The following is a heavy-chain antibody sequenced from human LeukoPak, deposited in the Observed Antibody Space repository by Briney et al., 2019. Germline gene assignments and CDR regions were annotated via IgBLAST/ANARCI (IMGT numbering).Heavy chain of an antibody. CDR3: AKDYNYDFWSGYTCNFQH. CDR2: ISGSGGST. D-gene: IGHD3-3*01. J-gene: IGHJ1*01. V-gene: IGHV3-23*01. CDR1: GFTFSSCA. Sequence: GGSLRLSCAASGFTFSSCAMSWVRQAPGRGLEWVSAISGSGGSTYYADSVKGRFTISRDNSKNTLYLQMNSLRAEDTAVYYCAKDYNYDFWSGYTCNFQHWGQGTLVTVSS.